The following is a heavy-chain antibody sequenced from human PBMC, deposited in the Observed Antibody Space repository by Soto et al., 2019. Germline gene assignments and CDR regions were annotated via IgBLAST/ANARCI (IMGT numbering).Heavy chain of an antibody. V-gene: IGHV3-33*01. CDR3: ASEYCSGGSCYYYGMDV. CDR2: IWYDGSKK. J-gene: IGHJ6*02. Sequence: QVQLVESGGGVVQPGRSLRLSCAASGFTFSNYGMHWVRQAPGKGLEWVAVIWYDGSKKYYADSVKGRFTISRDNSKNTLYLQMNSLRAEDTAVYYCASEYCSGGSCYYYGMDVWGQGTTVTVSS. CDR1: GFTFSNYG. D-gene: IGHD2-15*01.